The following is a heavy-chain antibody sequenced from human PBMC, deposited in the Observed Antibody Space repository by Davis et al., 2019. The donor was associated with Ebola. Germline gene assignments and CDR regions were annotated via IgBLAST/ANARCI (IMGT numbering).Heavy chain of an antibody. D-gene: IGHD3-10*01. CDR1: GYTFTSYG. Sequence: ASVKVSCKASGYTFTSYGISWVRQAPGQGLEWMGWISAYNGNTNYAQKLQGRVTMTTDTSTSTAYMELRSLRSDDTAVYYCARDRGILWFGEHTLDYWGQGTLVTVSS. V-gene: IGHV1-18*01. CDR3: ARDRGILWFGEHTLDY. CDR2: ISAYNGNT. J-gene: IGHJ4*02.